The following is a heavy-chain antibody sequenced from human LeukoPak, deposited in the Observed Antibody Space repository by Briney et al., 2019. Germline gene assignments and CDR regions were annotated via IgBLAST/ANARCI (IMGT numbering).Heavy chain of an antibody. D-gene: IGHD2-15*01. CDR2: IYHSGST. V-gene: IGHV4-38-2*02. J-gene: IGHJ5*02. CDR1: GYSISSGYY. Sequence: SETLSLTYTVSGYSISSGYYWGWIRQPPGKGLEWIGSIYHSGSTYYNPSLKSRVTISVDTSKNQFSLKLSSVTAADTAVYYCARALDCSGGSCYSWFDPWGQGTLVTVSS. CDR3: ARALDCSGGSCYSWFDP.